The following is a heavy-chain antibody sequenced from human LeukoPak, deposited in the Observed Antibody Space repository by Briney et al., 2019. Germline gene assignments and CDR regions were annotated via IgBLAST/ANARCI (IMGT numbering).Heavy chain of an antibody. D-gene: IGHD2-15*01. V-gene: IGHV3-7*05. Sequence: GGSLRLSCAASGFTFSNYWMTWVRQAPGKGLEWVANIKQDGSDKYYVDSVKGRFTISRDNAKNSLYLQMNSLRVEDTAVYYCARYGGSSRTYDYWGQGSLATVPS. CDR1: GFTFSNYW. J-gene: IGHJ4*02. CDR3: ARYGGSSRTYDY. CDR2: IKQDGSDK.